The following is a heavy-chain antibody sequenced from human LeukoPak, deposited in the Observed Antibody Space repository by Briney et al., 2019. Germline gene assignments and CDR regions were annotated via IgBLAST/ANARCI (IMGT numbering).Heavy chain of an antibody. J-gene: IGHJ4*02. D-gene: IGHD5-24*01. V-gene: IGHV1-69*15. Sequence: SVNVSCKASGGTFGSYAISWVGQAPGLGLEGMGRIISIFCTANYAQKFQGRDTITADETKSTVYMELSRLRSEDTAVYYCARGHERWLQFEGPYYFDYWGQGTLVTVSS. CDR3: ARGHERWLQFEGPYYFDY. CDR1: GGTFGSYA. CDR2: IISIFCTA.